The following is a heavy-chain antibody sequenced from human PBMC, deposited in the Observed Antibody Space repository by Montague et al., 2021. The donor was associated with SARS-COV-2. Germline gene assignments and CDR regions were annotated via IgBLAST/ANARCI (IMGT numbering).Heavy chain of an antibody. Sequence: PALVKPTHTLPLTCPLSLFSLTSFGDTVGWVRQPPGKALEWLAFISFASDVLFRPSLKSRLTITKDVSTNQVVLTMINMDPVDTATYFCARGRRHIVPPNCRDPWGKGILVTVSS. D-gene: IGHD1-1*01. CDR1: LFSLTSFGDT. CDR3: ARGRRHIVPPNCRDP. J-gene: IGHJ5*02. CDR2: ISFASDV. V-gene: IGHV2-5*02.